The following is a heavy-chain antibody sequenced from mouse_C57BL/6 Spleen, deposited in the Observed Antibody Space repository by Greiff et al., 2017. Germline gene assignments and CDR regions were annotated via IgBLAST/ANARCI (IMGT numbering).Heavy chain of an antibody. CDR1: GFTFSDYY. CDR2: ISNGGGST. Sequence: EVKVVESGGGLVQPGGSLKLSCAASGFTFSDYYMYWVRQTPEKRLEWVAYISNGGGSTYYPDTVKGRFTISRDNAKNTLYLQMSRLKSEDTAMYYCARQIYYDYDDWYFDVWGTGTSVTVSS. D-gene: IGHD2-4*01. J-gene: IGHJ1*03. V-gene: IGHV5-12*01. CDR3: ARQIYYDYDDWYFDV.